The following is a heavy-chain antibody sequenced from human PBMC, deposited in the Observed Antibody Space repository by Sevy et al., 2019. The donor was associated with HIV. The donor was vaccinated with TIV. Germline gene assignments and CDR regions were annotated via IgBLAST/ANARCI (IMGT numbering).Heavy chain of an antibody. CDR2: IKQDGSEK. J-gene: IGHJ6*02. CDR1: GFTFSSYW. D-gene: IGHD6-13*01. V-gene: IGHV3-7*01. Sequence: GGSLRLSCAASGFTFSSYWMSWVRQAPGKGLEWVANIKQDGSEKYYVHSVKGRFTISRDNAKNSLYLQMNSLRAEDTAVYYCARDYYSSSWYGIVYYYYGMDVWGQGTTVTVSS. CDR3: ARDYYSSSWYGIVYYYYGMDV.